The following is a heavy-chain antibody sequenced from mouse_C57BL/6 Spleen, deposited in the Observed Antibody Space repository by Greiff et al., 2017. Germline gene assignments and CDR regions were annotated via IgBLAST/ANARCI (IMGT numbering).Heavy chain of an antibody. CDR2: IDPSDSYT. CDR3: ARIPTVVASDY. Sequence: QVQLQQPGAELVKPGASVKLSCKASGYTFTSYWMQWVNQRPGQGLEWIGEIDPSDSYTNYNQKFKGKATLTVDTSSSTAYMQLSSLTSEDSAVYYCARIPTVVASDYWGQGTTLTVSA. CDR1: GYTFTSYW. D-gene: IGHD1-1*01. V-gene: IGHV1-50*01. J-gene: IGHJ2*01.